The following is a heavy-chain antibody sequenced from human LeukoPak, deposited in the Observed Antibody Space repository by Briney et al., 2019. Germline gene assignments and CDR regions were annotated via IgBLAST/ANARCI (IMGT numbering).Heavy chain of an antibody. V-gene: IGHV1-2*02. CDR2: INPNSGGT. CDR3: ATIIVVADGFDY. Sequence: ASVKASCKASGYTFTGYYMHWVRQAPGQGLEWMGWINPNSGGTNYAQKFQGRVTMTRDTSISTAYMELSRLRSDDTAVYYCATIIVVADGFDYWGQGTLVTVSS. J-gene: IGHJ4*02. CDR1: GYTFTGYY. D-gene: IGHD6-19*01.